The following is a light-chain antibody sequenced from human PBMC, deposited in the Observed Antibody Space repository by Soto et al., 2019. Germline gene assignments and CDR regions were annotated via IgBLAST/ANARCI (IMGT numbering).Light chain of an antibody. V-gene: IGLV2-8*01. Sequence: QSALTQPPSASGSPGQSVTISCTGTSSDVGGYNYVFWYQQHPDKAPKLMIYEVNKRPSGVPDRFSGSKSGNTASLTVSGLQAEDEADYYCSSYGGSNNLVFGGGTKLTVL. CDR1: SSDVGGYNY. J-gene: IGLJ2*01. CDR2: EVN. CDR3: SSYGGSNNLV.